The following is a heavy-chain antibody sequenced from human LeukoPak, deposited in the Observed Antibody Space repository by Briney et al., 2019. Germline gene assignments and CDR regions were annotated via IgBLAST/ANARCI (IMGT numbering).Heavy chain of an antibody. CDR1: GFTFSNYW. CDR3: ARCELYYFDY. CDR2: IKQDGSEK. D-gene: IGHD1-7*01. V-gene: IGHV3-7*01. Sequence: PGGSLRLSCAASGFTFSNYWMSWVRQAPGKGLEWVANIKQDGSEKYYVDSVKGRFTISRDNAKNSLYLQMNSLRAEDTAVYYCARCELYYFDYWGQGTLVTVSS. J-gene: IGHJ4*02.